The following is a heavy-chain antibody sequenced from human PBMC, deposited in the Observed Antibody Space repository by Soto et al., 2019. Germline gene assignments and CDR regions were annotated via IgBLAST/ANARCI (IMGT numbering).Heavy chain of an antibody. J-gene: IGHJ4*02. CDR1: GGTFSSYA. Sequence: GASVKVSCKASGGTFSSYAISWVRQAPGQGLEWMGGIIPIFGTANYAQKFQGRVTITADESTSTAYMELSSLRSEDTAVYYCARELGTYDSNGSGKGAPDYWGQGTLVTVSS. CDR2: IIPIFGTA. CDR3: ARELGTYDSNGSGKGAPDY. D-gene: IGHD3-22*01. V-gene: IGHV1-69*13.